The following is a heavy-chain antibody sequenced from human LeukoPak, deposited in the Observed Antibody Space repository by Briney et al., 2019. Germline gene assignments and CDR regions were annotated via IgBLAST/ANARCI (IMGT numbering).Heavy chain of an antibody. CDR2: IYYSGST. CDR1: GGTFSGYY. D-gene: IGHD5-18*01. Sequence: PSETLSLTCAVYGGTFSGYYWGWIRQPPGKGLEWIGSIYYSGSTYYHPSLTSRVTISVDTSKNQFSLKLSSVTAAYTAVYYCARIKSATVFPWGQGTLVTVSS. CDR3: ARIKSATVFP. J-gene: IGHJ5*02. V-gene: IGHV4-39*01.